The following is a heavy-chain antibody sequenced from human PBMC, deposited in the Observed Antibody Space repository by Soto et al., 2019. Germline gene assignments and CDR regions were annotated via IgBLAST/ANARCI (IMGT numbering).Heavy chain of an antibody. J-gene: IGHJ4*02. Sequence: PSETLSLTCTVSGGSISSGDHYWSWIRQPPGKGLEWIGYIYYSGSTYYNPSLKSRVTISVDTSKNQFSLKLSSVTAADTAVYYCAREVGYYDSSGYPSGYWGQGTLVTVSS. CDR2: IYYSGST. V-gene: IGHV4-30-4*01. CDR3: AREVGYYDSSGYPSGY. CDR1: GGSISSGDHY. D-gene: IGHD3-22*01.